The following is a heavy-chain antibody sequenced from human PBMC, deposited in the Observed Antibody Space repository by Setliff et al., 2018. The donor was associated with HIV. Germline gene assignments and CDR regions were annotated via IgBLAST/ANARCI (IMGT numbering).Heavy chain of an antibody. V-gene: IGHV1-2*06. D-gene: IGHD2-15*01. CDR3: ATGLGYCSAGSCHG. J-gene: IGHJ4*02. CDR1: GYTFTAYY. Sequence: ASVKVSCKASGYTFTAYYIHWVRQAPGQGLEWVGRINPNSGGTNYAQRFQGRVTMTLETSISTAYMELTSLRSDDTAVYYCATGLGYCSAGSCHGWGQGTLVTVSS. CDR2: INPNSGGT.